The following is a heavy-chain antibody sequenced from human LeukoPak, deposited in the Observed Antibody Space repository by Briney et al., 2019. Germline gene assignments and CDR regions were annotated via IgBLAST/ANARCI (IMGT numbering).Heavy chain of an antibody. CDR2: ISGSGGST. CDR3: AKVPSSLYCSSTSCSPHYFDY. V-gene: IGHV3-23*01. CDR1: GFTFSSYA. D-gene: IGHD2-2*01. Sequence: SGGSLRLSCAVSGFTFSSYAMSWVRQAPGKGLEWVSAISGSGGSTYYADSVKGRFTISRDNSKNTLYLQMNSLRAEDTAVYYCAKVPSSLYCSSTSCSPHYFDYWGQGTLVTVSS. J-gene: IGHJ4*02.